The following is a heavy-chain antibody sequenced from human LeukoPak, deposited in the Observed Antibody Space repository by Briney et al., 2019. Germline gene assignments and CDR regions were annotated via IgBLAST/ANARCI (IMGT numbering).Heavy chain of an antibody. CDR3: AREPGYYYDSSGETDAFDI. J-gene: IGHJ3*02. CDR1: GGSISSGDYY. CDR2: IYYSGST. Sequence: SQTLSLTCTVSGGSISSGDYYWSWIRQPPGKGLEWIGYIYYSGSTYYNPSPKSRVTISVDTSKNQFSLKLSSVTAADTAVYYCAREPGYYYDSSGETDAFDIWGQGTMVTVSS. V-gene: IGHV4-30-4*08. D-gene: IGHD3-22*01.